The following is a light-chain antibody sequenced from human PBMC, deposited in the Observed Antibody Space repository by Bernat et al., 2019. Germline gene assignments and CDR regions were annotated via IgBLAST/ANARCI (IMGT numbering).Light chain of an antibody. CDR2: RDN. CDR1: KLGNKF. Sequence: SSELTQPPSVSVSPGQIARITCSGDKLGNKFTCWYQQRSGQSPVVLIYRDNIRASGISEQFSASHSGNTATLTITGTQPTDEADYCCQAWDSSAGFFGGGTKLTVL. CDR3: QAWDSSAGF. V-gene: IGLV3-1*01. J-gene: IGLJ2*01.